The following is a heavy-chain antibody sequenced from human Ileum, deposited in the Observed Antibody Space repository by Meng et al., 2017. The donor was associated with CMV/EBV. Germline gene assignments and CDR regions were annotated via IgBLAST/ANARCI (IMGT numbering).Heavy chain of an antibody. CDR2: INNNTGNP. V-gene: IGHV7-4-1*02. CDR3: ASEVTMVRGLTVMSYFDS. Sequence: NFKNSPRNWVRQAPGKGLEWMGWINNNTGNPTYAQGFTGRHVFSLDTSVSTAYLEISSLKAEDTAVYYCASEVTMVRGLTVMSYFDSWGQGTLVTVSS. D-gene: IGHD3-10*01. J-gene: IGHJ4*02. CDR1: NFKNSP.